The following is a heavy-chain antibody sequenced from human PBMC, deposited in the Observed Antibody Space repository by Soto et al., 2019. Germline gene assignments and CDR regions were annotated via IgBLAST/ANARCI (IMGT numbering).Heavy chain of an antibody. Sequence: EVQLVESGGGLIQPGGSLRLSCVASGFTVSNNYMRWVRQAPGKGLEWVSLIYSGGNTHYADSVKGRFTISRDDSKNTLYLQMNSLRVEDTAVYYCARDPPGIAASGAGGWGQGTLVTVSS. CDR2: IYSGGNT. J-gene: IGHJ4*02. V-gene: IGHV3-53*01. CDR1: GFTVSNNY. CDR3: ARDPPGIAASGAGG. D-gene: IGHD6-13*01.